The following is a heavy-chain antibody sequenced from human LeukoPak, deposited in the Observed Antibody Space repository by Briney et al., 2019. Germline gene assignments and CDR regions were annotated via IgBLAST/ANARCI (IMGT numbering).Heavy chain of an antibody. CDR1: GFTFSSYS. J-gene: IGHJ4*02. CDR2: ISSDSRTI. V-gene: IGHV3-48*02. D-gene: IGHD3-10*01. Sequence: VQPGRSLILSCAASGFTFSSYSMNWVRQAPGKGLEWVSYISSDSRTIYYADSVKGRFTISRDNAKNSLYLQMKSLRDEDTAVYYCARYGSGTSYITNYFDYWGQGTLVTVSS. CDR3: ARYGSGTSYITNYFDY.